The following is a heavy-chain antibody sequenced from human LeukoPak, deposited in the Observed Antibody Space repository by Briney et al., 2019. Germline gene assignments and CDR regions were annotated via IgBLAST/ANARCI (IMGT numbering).Heavy chain of an antibody. Sequence: PSETLSLTCTVSGCSLSSYYWSWIRQPPGQGLEWIGYIYYSGSTNYNPSHHHRVTISVDQSKNHFSLNLTSVTAADTAVYYCARESYDFWSGQNDYYSMDVWGKGTTVTVSS. J-gene: IGHJ6*03. D-gene: IGHD3-3*01. V-gene: IGHV4-59*01. CDR1: GCSLSSYY. CDR2: IYYSGST. CDR3: ARESYDFWSGQNDYYSMDV.